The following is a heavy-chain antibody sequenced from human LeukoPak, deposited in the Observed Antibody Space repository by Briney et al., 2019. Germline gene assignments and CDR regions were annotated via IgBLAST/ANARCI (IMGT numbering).Heavy chain of an antibody. CDR3: ARRGDSSGYSYDY. CDR2: IYPGDSDT. D-gene: IGHD3-22*01. J-gene: IGHJ4*02. V-gene: IGHV5-51*01. CDR1: GYSFTSYW. Sequence: GESLQISCKGSGYSFTSYWIGWVRPLPGKGLEWMGIIYPGDSDTRYSPSFQGQVTISADKSISTAYLQWSSLKASDTAMYYCARRGDSSGYSYDYWGQGTLVTVSS.